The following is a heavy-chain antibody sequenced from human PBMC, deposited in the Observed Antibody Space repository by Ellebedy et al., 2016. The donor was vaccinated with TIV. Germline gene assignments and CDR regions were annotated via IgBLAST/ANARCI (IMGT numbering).Heavy chain of an antibody. CDR3: ARVTTLATGTGYYFDY. Sequence: PGGSLRLSCAASGFTFSSSWMSWVRQAPGKGLEWVANIKQDGTEKYYVDSVKGRFTISRDNAKNSRYLQMNSLRAEDTAVYYCARVTTLATGTGYYFDYWGQGTLVTVSS. CDR2: IKQDGTEK. D-gene: IGHD4-17*01. J-gene: IGHJ4*02. V-gene: IGHV3-7*01. CDR1: GFTFSSSW.